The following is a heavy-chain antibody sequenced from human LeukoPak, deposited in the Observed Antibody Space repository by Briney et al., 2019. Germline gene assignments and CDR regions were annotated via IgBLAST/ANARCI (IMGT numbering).Heavy chain of an antibody. Sequence: GGSLRLSCAASGFTFSSYAMHWVRQAPGKGLEWVAVISYGGSNKYYADSVKGRFTISRDNSKNTLYLQMNSLRAEDTAVYYCARDTPDEGDPRAYYFDYRGQGTLVTVSS. CDR3: ARDTPDEGDPRAYYFDY. CDR1: GFTFSSYA. D-gene: IGHD2-21*02. CDR2: ISYGGSNK. V-gene: IGHV3-30*04. J-gene: IGHJ4*02.